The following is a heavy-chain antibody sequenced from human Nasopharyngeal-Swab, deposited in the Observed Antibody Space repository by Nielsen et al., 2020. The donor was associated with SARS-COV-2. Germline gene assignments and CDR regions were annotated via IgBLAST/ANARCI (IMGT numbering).Heavy chain of an antibody. J-gene: IGHJ3*02. D-gene: IGHD1-1*01. CDR3: ARGFWGRTTGTTRYDAFDI. V-gene: IGHV1-69*01. Sequence: CVRQAPGQGLEWRGGNIPIFGTANYAQKFQGRGTITADESTSTAYMELSSLRSEDAAVYYCARGFWGRTTGTTRYDAFDIWGQGTMVTVSS. CDR2: NIPIFGTA.